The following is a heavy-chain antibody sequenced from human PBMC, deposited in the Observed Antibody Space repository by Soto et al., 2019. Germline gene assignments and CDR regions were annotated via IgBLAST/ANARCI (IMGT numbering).Heavy chain of an antibody. Sequence: SETLSLTCTVSGGSISSSSYYWGWIRQPPGKGLEWIGSIYYSGSTYYNPSLKSRVTISVDTSKNQFSLKLSSVTAADTAVYYCASGDCSTSCRGNFDYWGQGTLVTVSS. CDR1: GGSISSSSYY. V-gene: IGHV4-39*01. J-gene: IGHJ4*02. CDR3: ASGDCSTSCRGNFDY. D-gene: IGHD2-2*01. CDR2: IYYSGST.